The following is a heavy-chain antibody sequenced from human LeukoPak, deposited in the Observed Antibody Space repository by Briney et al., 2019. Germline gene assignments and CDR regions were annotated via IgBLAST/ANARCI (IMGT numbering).Heavy chain of an antibody. CDR2: INPSGGST. CDR3: ARGGYGDYYFDY. D-gene: IGHD4-17*01. Sequence: ASVKVSCKASGYTFTSYYMHWVRQAPGQGLEWMGIINPSGGSTSYAQKFQGRVTMTRDMSTSTVYMELSSLRSEDTAVYYCARGGYGDYYFDYWGQGTLVTASS. V-gene: IGHV1-46*01. J-gene: IGHJ4*02. CDR1: GYTFTSYY.